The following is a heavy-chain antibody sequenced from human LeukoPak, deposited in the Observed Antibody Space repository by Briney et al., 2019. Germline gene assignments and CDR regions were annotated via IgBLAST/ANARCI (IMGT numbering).Heavy chain of an antibody. CDR2: IYSSGSA. Sequence: SETLTLTCTVSRASINNNFWTWIRQPPGKGLEWIGYIYSSGSANYNPSLKSRVIISGDTSKNQISLNLTSVTAADTAVYFCARHRDYSDTWGHGTLVTVSP. D-gene: IGHD3-22*01. CDR3: ARHRDYSDT. CDR1: RASINNNF. J-gene: IGHJ4*01. V-gene: IGHV4-59*08.